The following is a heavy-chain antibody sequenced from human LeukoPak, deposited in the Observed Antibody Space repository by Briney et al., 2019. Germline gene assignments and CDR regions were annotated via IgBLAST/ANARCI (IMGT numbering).Heavy chain of an antibody. V-gene: IGHV4-4*02. CDR2: VYHSGST. Sequence: SGTLSLTCAVSGGSISSSNWWNWVRQPPGKGLEWIGEVYHSGSTHYNPSLKSRVTISVDKSKNQFSLMLNSVTAADTAVYYCARDKGQYGSGTRGFTWFDPWGQGTLVTVSS. J-gene: IGHJ5*02. D-gene: IGHD3-10*01. CDR3: ARDKGQYGSGTRGFTWFDP. CDR1: GGSISSSNW.